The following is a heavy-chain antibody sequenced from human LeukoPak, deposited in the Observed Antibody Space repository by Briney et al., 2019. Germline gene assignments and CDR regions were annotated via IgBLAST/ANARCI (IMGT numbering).Heavy chain of an antibody. CDR2: ISGSGGST. J-gene: IGHJ4*02. V-gene: IGHV3-23*01. CDR1: EFTFSRYA. Sequence: GGSLRLSCAASEFTFSRYAMSWVRQAPGKGLEWVSAISGSGGSTYYADSVKGRFTISRDNSKNTLYLQMNSLRAEDTAVYYCAKVGYSSSAWIDYWGQGTLVTVSS. CDR3: AKVGYSSSAWIDY. D-gene: IGHD6-13*01.